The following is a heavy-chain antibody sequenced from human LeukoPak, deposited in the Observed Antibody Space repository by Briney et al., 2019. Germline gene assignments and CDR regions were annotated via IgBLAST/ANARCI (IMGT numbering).Heavy chain of an antibody. CDR1: EFSVGSNY. J-gene: IGHJ6*03. CDR2: IYSGGST. Sequence: GGSLRLSCAASEFSVGSNYMTWVRQAPGKGLEWVSLIYSGGSTYYADSVKGRFTISRDNSKNTLYLQMNSLRADDTAVYYCAKGKKLAARPYYMDVWGKGTTVIVSS. V-gene: IGHV3-66*01. CDR3: AKGKKLAARPYYMDV. D-gene: IGHD6-6*01.